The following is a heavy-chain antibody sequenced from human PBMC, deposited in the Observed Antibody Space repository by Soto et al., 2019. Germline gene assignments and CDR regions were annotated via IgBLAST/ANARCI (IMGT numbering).Heavy chain of an antibody. CDR3: ARFIEYSSSSRFDY. CDR1: GYTFTSYA. Sequence: ASVRVSCKXSGYTFTSYAMHWVRQAPGQRLEWMGWINAGNGNTKYSQKFQGRVTITRDTSASTAYMELSSLRSEDTAVYYCARFIEYSSSSRFDYWGQGTLVTVSS. CDR2: INAGNGNT. D-gene: IGHD6-6*01. V-gene: IGHV1-3*01. J-gene: IGHJ4*02.